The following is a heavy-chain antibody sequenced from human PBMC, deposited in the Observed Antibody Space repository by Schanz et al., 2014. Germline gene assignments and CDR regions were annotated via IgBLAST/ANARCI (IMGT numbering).Heavy chain of an antibody. CDR2: INPNSGGA. CDR3: ARFPMVRGLGSDS. Sequence: QVQLVQSGAEVKKPGASVRVSCKAAGYAFTGYYIHWVRQAPGQGLEWMGWINPNSGGANSAQKSQQTVTVARDTSLSTAYMALSRLRSDATAVYFCARFPMVRGLGSDSWGQGTLVTVSS. V-gene: IGHV1-2*02. D-gene: IGHD3-10*01. J-gene: IGHJ4*02. CDR1: GYAFTGYY.